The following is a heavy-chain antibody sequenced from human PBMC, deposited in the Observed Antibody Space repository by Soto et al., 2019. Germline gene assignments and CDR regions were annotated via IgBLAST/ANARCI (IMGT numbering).Heavy chain of an antibody. CDR3: ASVNSGSYHHGLFDY. V-gene: IGHV1-2*02. Sequence: ASVKVSCKASGYTFTAHYMNWVRQAPGQGLEWMGWINPNSGDTKYVEKFQGRVTMTRDTSISTAYMELSSLRSDGTAVYYCASVNSGSYHHGLFDYWGQGALVTVSS. D-gene: IGHD1-26*01. J-gene: IGHJ4*02. CDR1: GYTFTAHY. CDR2: INPNSGDT.